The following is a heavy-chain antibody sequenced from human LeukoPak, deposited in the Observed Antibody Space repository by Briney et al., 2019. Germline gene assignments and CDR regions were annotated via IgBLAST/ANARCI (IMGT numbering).Heavy chain of an antibody. CDR1: GFTFSNYA. J-gene: IGHJ4*02. D-gene: IGHD3-9*01. CDR3: TNDYFDSPFLFDY. Sequence: PGASLRLSCAASGFTFSNYAMNWVRQAPGKGLEWVSGISGSGGSTYCADSVKGRFTISRDNSKNTLYLQINSLRAEDTAVYYCTNDYFDSPFLFDYWGQGTLVTVSS. V-gene: IGHV3-23*01. CDR2: ISGSGGST.